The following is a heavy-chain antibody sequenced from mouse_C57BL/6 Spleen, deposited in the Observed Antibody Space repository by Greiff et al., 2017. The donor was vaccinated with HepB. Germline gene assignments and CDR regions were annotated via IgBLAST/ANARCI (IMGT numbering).Heavy chain of an antibody. J-gene: IGHJ2*01. CDR2: IDPSDSET. D-gene: IGHD1-1*01. V-gene: IGHV1-52*01. CDR1: GYTFTSYW. CDR3: ARDYGSSGFDY. Sequence: VQLQQPGAELVRPGSSVKLSCKASGYTFTSYWMHWVKQRPIQGLEWIGNIDPSDSETHYNQKFKDKATLTVDKSSSTAYMQLSSLTSEDSAVYYCARDYGSSGFDYWGQGTTLTVSS.